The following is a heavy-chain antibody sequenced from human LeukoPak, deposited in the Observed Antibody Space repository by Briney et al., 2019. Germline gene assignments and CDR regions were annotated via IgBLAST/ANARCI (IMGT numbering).Heavy chain of an antibody. Sequence: PSETLSLTCTVSGGSIVSHCWNWIRQPAGRGLEWIGRFYASGTTNTSPSLKSRVTMSVDTSKNQFSLKLSSVTAADTAVYYCAKDSSTWGNLAGHFDSWSQGTLVTVSS. CDR3: AKDSSTWGNLAGHFDS. J-gene: IGHJ4*02. V-gene: IGHV4-4*07. CDR1: GGSIVSHC. CDR2: FYASGTT. D-gene: IGHD6-13*01.